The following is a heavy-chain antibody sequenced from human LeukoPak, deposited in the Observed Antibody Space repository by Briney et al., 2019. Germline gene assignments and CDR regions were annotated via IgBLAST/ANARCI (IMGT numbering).Heavy chain of an antibody. CDR2: ISSSSSYI. CDR3: AREDSGSYYEGY. CDR1: RFTFSSYS. V-gene: IGHV3-21*01. Sequence: GGSLRLSCVASRFTFSSYSMNWVRQAPGKGLEWVSSISSSSSYIYYADSVKGRFTISRDNAKNSLYLQMNSLRAEDTAVYYCAREDSGSYYEGYWGQGTLVTVSS. D-gene: IGHD1-26*01. J-gene: IGHJ4*02.